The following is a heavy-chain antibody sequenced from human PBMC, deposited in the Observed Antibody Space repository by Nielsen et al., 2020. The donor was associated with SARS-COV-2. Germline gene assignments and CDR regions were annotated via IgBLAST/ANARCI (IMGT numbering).Heavy chain of an antibody. V-gene: IGHV1-2*06. Sequence: WVRQAPGQGLEWMGRINPNSGGTNYAQKFQGRVTMTRDTSISTAYMELSRLRSDDTAVYYCARDRDSSNYDFWSGYYNFWGQGTPVTVSS. D-gene: IGHD3-3*01. CDR2: INPNSGGT. CDR3: ARDRDSSNYDFWSGYYNF. J-gene: IGHJ4*02.